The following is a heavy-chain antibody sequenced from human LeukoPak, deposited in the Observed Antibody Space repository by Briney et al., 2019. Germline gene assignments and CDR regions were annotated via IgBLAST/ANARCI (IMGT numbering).Heavy chain of an antibody. CDR1: GHTFTSYY. D-gene: IGHD1-26*01. CDR3: ARDAGVGATNGGNY. J-gene: IGHJ4*02. CDR2: ITHSGGST. Sequence: ASVKVSCKASGHTFTSYYMHWVRQPRGQAREWMGVITHSGGSTSYAQKFQNRVTMTRDMSTSTVYMELSSLRSEDTAVYYCARDAGVGATNGGNYWGQGTLVTVSS. V-gene: IGHV1-46*01.